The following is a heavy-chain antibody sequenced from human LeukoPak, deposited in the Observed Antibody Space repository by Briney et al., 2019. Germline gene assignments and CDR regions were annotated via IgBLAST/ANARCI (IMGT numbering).Heavy chain of an antibody. D-gene: IGHD3-10*01. J-gene: IGHJ4*02. Sequence: SETLSLTCAVYGGSFSGYYWSWIRQPPGKGLEWIGEINHSGSTNYNPSLKSRVTISVDTSRNQFSLELTSVTAADTAVYFCARDSHSGFQWGQGTLVTVSS. V-gene: IGHV4-34*01. CDR1: GGSFSGYY. CDR3: ARDSHSGFQ. CDR2: INHSGST.